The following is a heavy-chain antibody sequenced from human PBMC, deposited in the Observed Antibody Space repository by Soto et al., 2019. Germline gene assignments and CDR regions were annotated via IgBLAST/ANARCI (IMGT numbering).Heavy chain of an antibody. CDR3: ARGRPQKGGYCSSTSCYSYYYYYMDV. V-gene: IGHV4-59*01. D-gene: IGHD2-2*01. Sequence: QVQLQESGPGLVKPSETLSLTCTVSGGSISSYYWSWIRQPPGKGLEWIGYIYYSASTNYNPSLKSRVTISVDTSKNQCSLKLSSVTAADTAVYYCARGRPQKGGYCSSTSCYSYYYYYMDVWGKGTTVTVSS. CDR2: IYYSAST. CDR1: GGSISSYY. J-gene: IGHJ6*03.